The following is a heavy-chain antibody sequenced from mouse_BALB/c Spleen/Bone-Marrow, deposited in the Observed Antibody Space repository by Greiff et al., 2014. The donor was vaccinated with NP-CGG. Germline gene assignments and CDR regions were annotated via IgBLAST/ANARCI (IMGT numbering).Heavy chain of an antibody. CDR3: TRDPFYYGSSYAMDY. J-gene: IGHJ4*01. D-gene: IGHD1-1*01. CDR1: GFTFSSYT. Sequence: EVKLMESGGGLVKPGGSLKLSCAASGFTFSSYTMSWVRQTPEKRLEWVATISSGGSYTYYSDSVKGRFTISKDNAKNTLYLQMSSLKSEDTAIYYCTRDPFYYGSSYAMDYWGQGTSVTVSS. V-gene: IGHV5-6-4*01. CDR2: ISSGGSYT.